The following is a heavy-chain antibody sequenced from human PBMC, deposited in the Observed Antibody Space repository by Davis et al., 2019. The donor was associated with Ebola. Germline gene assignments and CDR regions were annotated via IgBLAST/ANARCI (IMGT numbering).Heavy chain of an antibody. D-gene: IGHD2-2*01. CDR3: VRELVMEVSAAEYTWLDP. V-gene: IGHV1-3*04. CDR2: INTGNGHT. CDR1: GYTFTSYA. Sequence: ASVKVSCKASGYTFTSYAMHWVRQAPGQRLEWMGWINTGNGHTKHSQNFQGRVTVTWDTSATTAYMELSGLRSEDTAVYYCVRELVMEVSAAEYTWLDPWGQGTLVTVSS. J-gene: IGHJ5*02.